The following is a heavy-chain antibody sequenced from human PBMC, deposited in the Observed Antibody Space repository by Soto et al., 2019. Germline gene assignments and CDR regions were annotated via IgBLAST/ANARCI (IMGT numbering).Heavy chain of an antibody. CDR1: GGTFSCCA. J-gene: IGHJ4*02. D-gene: IGHD3-22*01. CDR3: ARVYYYDSSGYYLDY. Sequence: VKVSCTSSGGTFSCCAISWVRQAPGQGLEWMGGIIPIFGTANYAQKFQGRVTITADESTSTAYMELSSLRSEDTAVYYCARVYYYDSSGYYLDYWGPGTLVTVSS. CDR2: IIPIFGTA. V-gene: IGHV1-69*13.